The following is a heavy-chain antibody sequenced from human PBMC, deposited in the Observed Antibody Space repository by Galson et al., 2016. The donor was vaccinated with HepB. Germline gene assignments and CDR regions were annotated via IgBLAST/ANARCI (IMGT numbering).Heavy chain of an antibody. V-gene: IGHV4-61*08. CDR2: IHDSGNT. D-gene: IGHD2-2*02. CDR3: ARDEGFYNGMDV. CDR1: GGSISSGGYY. Sequence: TLSLTCTVSGGSISSGGYYWSWVRQSPGQGLDWIGYIHDSGNTNYNPSIKSRVTISRDTSKNQFFLELTSVTAADTAVYYCARDEGFYNGMDVWGQGTTVTVAS. J-gene: IGHJ6*02.